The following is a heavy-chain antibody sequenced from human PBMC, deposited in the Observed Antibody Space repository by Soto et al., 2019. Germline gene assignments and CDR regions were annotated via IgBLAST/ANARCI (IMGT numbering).Heavy chain of an antibody. J-gene: IGHJ4*02. CDR3: AKDREGNSGYEFPFFDY. CDR2: ISGSGGST. V-gene: IGHV3-23*01. Sequence: GGSLRLSCAASGFTFSSYAMSWVRQAPGKGLEWVSAISGSGGSTYYADSVKGRFTISRDNSKNTLYLQMNSLRAEDTAVYYCAKDREGNSGYEFPFFDYWGQGTLVTVSS. CDR1: GFTFSSYA. D-gene: IGHD5-12*01.